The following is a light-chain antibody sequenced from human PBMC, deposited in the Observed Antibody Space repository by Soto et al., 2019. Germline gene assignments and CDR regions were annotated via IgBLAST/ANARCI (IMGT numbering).Light chain of an antibody. CDR1: QSVSSN. CDR3: QQYNNWKWT. J-gene: IGKJ1*01. V-gene: IGKV3-15*01. Sequence: EIVMTQSPATLSVSPGERATLSCRASQSVSSNLAWYQQNPGQAPRLLIYGASTRATGIPARFSGSGSGTDFTLTISSLQSEDFAVYYCQQYNNWKWTFGQGTKVDIK. CDR2: GAS.